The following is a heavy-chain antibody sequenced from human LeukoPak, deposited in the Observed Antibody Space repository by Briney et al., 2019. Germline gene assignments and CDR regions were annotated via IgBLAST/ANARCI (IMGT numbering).Heavy chain of an antibody. J-gene: IGHJ5*02. V-gene: IGHV3-21*01. Sequence: GGSLRLSCAASGFTFSSYSMNWVRQAPGKWLEWVSSISSSSSYIYYADSVKGRFTISRDNAKNSLYLQMNSLRAEDTAVYYCARDRYGSVAWFDPWGQGTLVTVSS. D-gene: IGHD3-10*01. CDR1: GFTFSSYS. CDR3: ARDRYGSVAWFDP. CDR2: ISSSSSYI.